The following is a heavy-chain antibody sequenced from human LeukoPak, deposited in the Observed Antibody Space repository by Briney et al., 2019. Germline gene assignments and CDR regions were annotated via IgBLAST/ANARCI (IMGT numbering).Heavy chain of an antibody. D-gene: IGHD2-2*01. V-gene: IGHV3-48*03. CDR2: ISSSGSTI. CDR1: GFTFSRYE. Sequence: GGSLRLSCAASGFTFSRYEMNWVRQAPGKGLEWVSYISSSGSTIYYADSVKGRFTISRDNAKNSLYLQMNSLRAEDTAVYYCARDQGYCSSTSCYYYYGMDVWGQGTTVTVSS. J-gene: IGHJ6*02. CDR3: ARDQGYCSSTSCYYYYGMDV.